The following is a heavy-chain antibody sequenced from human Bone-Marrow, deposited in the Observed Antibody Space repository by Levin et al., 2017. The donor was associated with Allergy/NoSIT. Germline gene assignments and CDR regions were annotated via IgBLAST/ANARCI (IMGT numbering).Heavy chain of an antibody. CDR2: ISHNGNT. D-gene: IGHD3-10*01. Sequence: PSETLSLICAVSGASISSGDSSWTWIRQSPGKGLEWIGYISHNGNTYYNPSLTSRVTISADRSKSHFSLEVTSVTDADTAVYYCARGAPGSLLWTYYYDSWGQGILVTVSS. J-gene: IGHJ4*02. V-gene: IGHV4-30-2*06. CDR1: GASISSGDSS. CDR3: ARGAPGSLLWTYYYDS.